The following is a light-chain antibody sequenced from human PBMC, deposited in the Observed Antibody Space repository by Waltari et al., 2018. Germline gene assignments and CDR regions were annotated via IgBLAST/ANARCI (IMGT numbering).Light chain of an antibody. CDR3: QQYGTSPRNT. Sequence: EIVLTQFPGTLSLSPGERATLSCRASQRVTSSYLAWYQQKPGQAPKLLIYGASSRDTGIPDRFSGSGSGTEFTLTISRLEPEDFAVYYCQQYGTSPRNTFGQGTKLQIK. V-gene: IGKV3-20*01. CDR2: GAS. CDR1: QRVTSSY. J-gene: IGKJ2*01.